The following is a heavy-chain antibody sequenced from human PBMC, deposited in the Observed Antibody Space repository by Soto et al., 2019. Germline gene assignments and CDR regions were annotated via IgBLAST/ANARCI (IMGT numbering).Heavy chain of an antibody. CDR2: ISWNSGSI. J-gene: IGHJ4*02. V-gene: IGHV3-9*01. CDR1: GFTFDDYA. CDR3: AKDIGDSSGHFDY. Sequence: GGSLRLSCAASGFTFDDYAMHWVRQAPGKGLEWVSGISWNSGSIGYADSVKGRSTISRDNAKNSLYLQMNSLRAEETALYYCAKDIGDSSGHFDYWGQGTLVTVSS. D-gene: IGHD6-19*01.